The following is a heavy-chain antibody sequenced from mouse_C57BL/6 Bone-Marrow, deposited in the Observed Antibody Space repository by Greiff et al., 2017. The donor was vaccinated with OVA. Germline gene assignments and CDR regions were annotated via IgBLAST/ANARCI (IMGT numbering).Heavy chain of an antibody. V-gene: IGHV1-82*01. D-gene: IGHD3-2*02. CDR2: IYPGDGDT. Sequence: VKLMESGPELVKPGASVKISCKASGYAFSSSWMNWVKQRPGKGLEWIGRIYPGDGDTNYNGKFKGKATLTADKSSSTAYMQLSSLTSEDSAVYFCARWGLRLFWFAYWGQGTLVTVSA. CDR3: ARWGLRLFWFAY. J-gene: IGHJ3*01. CDR1: GYAFSSSW.